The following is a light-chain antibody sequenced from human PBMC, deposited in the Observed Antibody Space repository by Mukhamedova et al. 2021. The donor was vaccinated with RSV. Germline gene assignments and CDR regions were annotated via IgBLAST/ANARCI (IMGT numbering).Light chain of an antibody. Sequence: VIWYQQLPGTAPKLLIYNNNQRPSGVPDRFSGSKSGTSASLAISGLQSEDEAIYYCATGDDSPGWVFGGGTMVTVL. CDR3: ATGDDSPGWV. J-gene: IGLJ3*02. CDR2: NNN. V-gene: IGLV1-44*01.